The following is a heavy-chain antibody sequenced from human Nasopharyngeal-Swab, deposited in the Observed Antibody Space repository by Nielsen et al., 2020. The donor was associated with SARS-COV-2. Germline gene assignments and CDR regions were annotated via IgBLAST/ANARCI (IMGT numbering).Heavy chain of an antibody. CDR2: IYYSGST. D-gene: IGHD4-17*01. V-gene: IGHV4-59*01. CDR1: GGSISSYY. Sequence: SETLSLTCTVSGGSISSYYWSWIRQPPGKGLEWIGYIYYSGSTNYNPSLKSRVTISVDTSKNQFSLRLSSVTAADAAVYYCARLVTTVTPGYYYYYMDVWGKGTTVTVSS. J-gene: IGHJ6*03. CDR3: ARLVTTVTPGYYYYYMDV.